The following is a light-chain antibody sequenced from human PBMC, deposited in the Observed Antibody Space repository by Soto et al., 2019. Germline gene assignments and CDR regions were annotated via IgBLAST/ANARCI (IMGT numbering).Light chain of an antibody. CDR2: EVS. Sequence: QSALTQPPSASGSPGQSVTFSCTGTSSDVGGYNYVSWYQHHPGKAPKLMIYEVSKRPSGVPDRFSGSKSGNTASLTVSGLQAEDEADYYCTSYAGSNKVVFGGGTKVTVL. V-gene: IGLV2-8*01. J-gene: IGLJ2*01. CDR1: SSDVGGYNY. CDR3: TSYAGSNKVV.